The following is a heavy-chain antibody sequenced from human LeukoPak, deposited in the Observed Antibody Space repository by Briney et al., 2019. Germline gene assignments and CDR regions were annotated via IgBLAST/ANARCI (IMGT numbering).Heavy chain of an antibody. V-gene: IGHV3-33*01. CDR2: IWFDGTNK. Sequence: PGGSLRLSCAASGFTFSNYGMHWVRQAPGKGLEWAAVIWFDGTNKYYADSVRGRFTISRDNSKNTLYLQMSSLRAEDTAVYYCARDRGVAAHLDYWGQGTLVTVSS. J-gene: IGHJ4*02. CDR1: GFTFSNYG. CDR3: ARDRGVAAHLDY. D-gene: IGHD5-12*01.